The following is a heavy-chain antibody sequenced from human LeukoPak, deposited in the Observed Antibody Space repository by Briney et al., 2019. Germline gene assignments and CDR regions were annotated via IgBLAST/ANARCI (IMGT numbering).Heavy chain of an antibody. J-gene: IGHJ3*02. CDR1: GGSISSSSYY. V-gene: IGHV4-39*07. CDR3: ARGVKQQLPRRDAFDI. D-gene: IGHD6-13*01. CDR2: IYYSGST. Sequence: PSETLSLTCTVSGGSISSSSYYWGWIRQPPGKGLEWIGSIYYSGSTYNNPSLKSRVTISVDTSKNQLSLKLSSVTAADTAVYYCARGVKQQLPRRDAFDIWGQGTMVTVSS.